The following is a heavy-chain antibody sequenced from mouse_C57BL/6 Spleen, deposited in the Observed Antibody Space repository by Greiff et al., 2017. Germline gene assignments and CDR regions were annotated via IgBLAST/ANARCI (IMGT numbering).Heavy chain of an antibody. CDR2: ISYDGSN. V-gene: IGHV3-6*01. CDR1: GYSITSGSY. Sequence: EVQLQESGPGLVKPSQSLSLTCSVTGYSITSGSYWNWIRQFPGNKLEWMGYISYDGSNNYNPSLKNRISVTRDTTKNQFFLKLNSVTTEDTATYYGARTYYDGRENYFDYWGQGTTLTVSS. D-gene: IGHD1-1*01. J-gene: IGHJ2*01. CDR3: ARTYYDGRENYFDY.